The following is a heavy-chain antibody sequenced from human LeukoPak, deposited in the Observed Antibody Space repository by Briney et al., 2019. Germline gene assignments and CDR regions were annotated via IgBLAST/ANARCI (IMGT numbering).Heavy chain of an antibody. D-gene: IGHD3-10*01. J-gene: IGHJ4*02. Sequence: SETLSLTCTVSGGSISSSSYYWGWIRQPPGKGLEWIGSIYYSGSTYYNPSLKSRVTISVDTSKNQFSLKLSSVTAADTAVYYCVRGFSGYYGSGSSFDYWGQGTLVTVSS. CDR1: GGSISSSSYY. V-gene: IGHV4-39*07. CDR2: IYYSGST. CDR3: VRGFSGYYGSGSSFDY.